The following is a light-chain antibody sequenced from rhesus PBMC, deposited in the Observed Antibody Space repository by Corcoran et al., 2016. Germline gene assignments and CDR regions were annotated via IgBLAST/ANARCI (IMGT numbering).Light chain of an antibody. V-gene: IGKV1-22*01. CDR3: QQNNISPRT. Sequence: DIQMTQSPSSLSASVGDTVTITCRASQSISNWLAWYQHKPGKAPNLLIYKASTLQSGVPSRFSGSGSGTDFTLTISSLQSEDFATYYCQQNNISPRTFGQGTKVEIK. CDR1: QSISNW. CDR2: KAS. J-gene: IGKJ1*01.